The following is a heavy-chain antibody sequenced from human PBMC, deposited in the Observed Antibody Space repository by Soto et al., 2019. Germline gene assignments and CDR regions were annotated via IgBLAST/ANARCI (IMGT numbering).Heavy chain of an antibody. CDR3: ARDLSSSGWYYFDY. V-gene: IGHV1-46*01. J-gene: IGHJ4*02. CDR2: INPSDGST. D-gene: IGHD6-19*01. Sequence: ASVKVSCKASGYTFTSYYMHWVRQAPGQGLEWMGIINPSDGSTSYAQKFQGRVTMTTDTSTSTAYMELRSLRSDDTAVYYCARDLSSSGWYYFDYWGQGTLVTVSS. CDR1: GYTFTSYY.